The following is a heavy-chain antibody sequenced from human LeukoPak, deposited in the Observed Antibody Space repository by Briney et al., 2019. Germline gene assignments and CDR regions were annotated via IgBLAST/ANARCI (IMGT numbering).Heavy chain of an antibody. J-gene: IGHJ6*02. CDR1: GFTFSSYA. Sequence: GGSLRLSCAASGFTFSSYAMSWVRQAPGKGLEWVSAINAGGAATYYANSVKGRFTISRDNSKNTLSLQMNSLRAEDTAVYYCAKEAGFGIYGLDVWGQGTTVTVSS. CDR2: INAGGAAT. CDR3: AKEAGFGIYGLDV. D-gene: IGHD3-10*01. V-gene: IGHV3-23*01.